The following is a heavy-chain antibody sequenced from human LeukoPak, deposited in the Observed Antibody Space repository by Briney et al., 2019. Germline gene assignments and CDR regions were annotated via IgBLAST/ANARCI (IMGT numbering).Heavy chain of an antibody. D-gene: IGHD1-26*01. CDR1: GFTFSFYA. CDR2: ISGGSDEK. J-gene: IGHJ3*01. CDR3: AKESGSCPAFDV. Sequence: PGGSLRLSCAASGFTFSFYAMNWVRQVPGKGLQWVSTISGGSDEKYYAESVKGRFTVSRDNSKDTLYLQMNSLRADDTAVYYCAKESGSCPAFDVWGQGTVVSVSS. V-gene: IGHV3-23*01.